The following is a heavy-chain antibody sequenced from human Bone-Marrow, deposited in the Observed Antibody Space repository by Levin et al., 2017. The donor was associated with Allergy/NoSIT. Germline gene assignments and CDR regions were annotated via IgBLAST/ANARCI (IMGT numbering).Heavy chain of an antibody. V-gene: IGHV3-30*04. CDR3: ATSPPASNFFDY. CDR2: ISFDGSHV. CDR1: GFNFSNSG. J-gene: IGHJ4*02. Sequence: GSLRLSCAASGFNFSNSGIHWVRQAPGKGLEWVTLISFDGSHVDYADSVKGRFTISRDNSKNTLSLQMHSLRNDDTAVYYCATSPPASNFFDYWGQGILVTVSS.